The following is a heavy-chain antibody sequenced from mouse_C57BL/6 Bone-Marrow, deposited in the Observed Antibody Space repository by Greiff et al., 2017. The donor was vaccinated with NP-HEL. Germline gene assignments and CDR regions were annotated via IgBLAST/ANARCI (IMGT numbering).Heavy chain of an antibody. D-gene: IGHD4-1*01. CDR1: GFTFSSYA. Sequence: EVKLEESGGGLVKPGGSLKLSCAASGFTFSSYAMSWVRQTPEKRLEWVATISDGGSYTYYPDNVKGRFTISRDNAKNNLYLQMSHLKSEDTAMYYCARPLGLAWFAYWGQGTLVTVSA. CDR3: ARPLGLAWFAY. V-gene: IGHV5-4*03. J-gene: IGHJ3*01. CDR2: ISDGGSYT.